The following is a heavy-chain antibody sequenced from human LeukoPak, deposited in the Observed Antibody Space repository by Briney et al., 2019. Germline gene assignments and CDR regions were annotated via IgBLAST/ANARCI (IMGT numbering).Heavy chain of an antibody. V-gene: IGHV1-3*01. Sequence: GASVKVSCKASGYTFTSYGISWVRQAPGQRLEWMGWINAGNGNTKYSQKFQGRVTITRDTSASTAYMELSSLRSEDTAVYYCARASYYYGSGSHLDYWGQGTLVTVSS. CDR1: GYTFTSYG. J-gene: IGHJ4*02. CDR2: INAGNGNT. D-gene: IGHD3-10*01. CDR3: ARASYYYGSGSHLDY.